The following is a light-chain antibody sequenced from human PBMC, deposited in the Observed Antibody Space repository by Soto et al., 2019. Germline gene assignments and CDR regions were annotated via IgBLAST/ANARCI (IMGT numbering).Light chain of an antibody. V-gene: IGKV3-20*01. CDR2: GAS. Sequence: EIGLTQSPVPLSLSPGERATLSCRASQSVSNNYLAWYQQKPGQAPRLLIYGASNRATGIPDRFSGSGSGTDFTLTISRLEPEDFAVYYCQQYGSSGTFGQGTKLDIK. CDR1: QSVSNNY. J-gene: IGKJ1*01. CDR3: QQYGSSGT.